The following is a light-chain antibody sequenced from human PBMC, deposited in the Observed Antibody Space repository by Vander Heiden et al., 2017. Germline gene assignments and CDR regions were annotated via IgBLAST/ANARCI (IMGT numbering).Light chain of an antibody. CDR2: WAS. CDR3: QQYHATPQT. J-gene: IGKJ1*01. Sequence: DIVMTQSPASLAVSLGERATLNCKSSQTILDSASNQDCLAWYQQKPGQPPKLLIYWASTRESGVPDRFRGSGSGTDFTLTIRSLQAEDVAVYYCQQYHATPQTFGQGTRVEIK. V-gene: IGKV4-1*01. CDR1: QTILDSASNQDC.